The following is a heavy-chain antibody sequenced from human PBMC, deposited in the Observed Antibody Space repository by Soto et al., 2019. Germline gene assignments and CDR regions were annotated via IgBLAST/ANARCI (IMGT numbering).Heavy chain of an antibody. J-gene: IGHJ5*01. CDR2: IDPVDSDD. CDR3: ARRALDPSGHYCYCRRFDS. CDR1: GYIFTKHW. V-gene: IGHV5-51*01. D-gene: IGHD3-22*01. Sequence: VESLKISCQVPGYIFTKHWIAWVRQKPGKGLEWIGIIDPVDSDDGYSPSFEGQVTISVDKSNNTAFLRWDKLKTSDTATYFCARRALDPSGHYCYCRRFDSWG.